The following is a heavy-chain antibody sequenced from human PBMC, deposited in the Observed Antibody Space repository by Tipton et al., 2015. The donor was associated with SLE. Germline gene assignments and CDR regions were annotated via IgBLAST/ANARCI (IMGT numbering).Heavy chain of an antibody. CDR2: IYHSGST. J-gene: IGHJ4*02. CDR1: GGSISSYY. CDR3: AKGEMATITIDY. Sequence: LRLSCAVSGGSISSYYWSWIRQLPGKGLEWIGYIYHSGSTYYNPSLKSRVTISVDTSKNQFSLKLSSVTAADTAVYYCAKGEMATITIDYWGQGTLVTVSP. V-gene: IGHV4-59*01. D-gene: IGHD5-24*01.